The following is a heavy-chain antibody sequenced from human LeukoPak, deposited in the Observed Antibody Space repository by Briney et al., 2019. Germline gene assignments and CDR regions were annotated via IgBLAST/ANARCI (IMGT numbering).Heavy chain of an antibody. CDR3: ARDQLWFGEFPYDAFDI. D-gene: IGHD3-10*01. V-gene: IGHV3-74*01. J-gene: IGHJ3*02. CDR2: INSDGSST. CDR1: GFTFSSYW. Sequence: GGSLRLSCAASGFTFSSYWMHWVRQAPGKGLVWVSRINSDGSSTSYADSVKGRFTISRDNAKNTLYLQMNSLRAEDTAVYYCARDQLWFGEFPYDAFDIWGQGTMVTVSS.